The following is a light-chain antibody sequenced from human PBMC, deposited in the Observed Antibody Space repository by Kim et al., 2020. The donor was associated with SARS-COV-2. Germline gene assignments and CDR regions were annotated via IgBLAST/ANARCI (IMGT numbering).Light chain of an antibody. CDR1: TSNIGSNT. Sequence: GQRVTISCSGSTSNIGSNTVNWYHQLPGTAPKLLIHTDNQRPSGVPDRFSGSKSGTSASLAISGLRSEDEADYYCATWDASLNGPLFGGGTQLTVL. V-gene: IGLV1-44*01. J-gene: IGLJ2*01. CDR3: ATWDASLNGPL. CDR2: TDN.